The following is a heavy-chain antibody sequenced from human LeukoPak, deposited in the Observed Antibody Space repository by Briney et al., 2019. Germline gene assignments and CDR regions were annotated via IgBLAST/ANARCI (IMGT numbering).Heavy chain of an antibody. V-gene: IGHV1-18*01. Sequence: GASVKVSCKASGYTFTSYGISWVRQAPGQGLEWMGWISAYNGNTNYAQKLQGRVTMTTDTSTSTAYMELRSLRSDDTAVYYCATSAGDYRAGHYYYMGVWGKGTSVTVS. J-gene: IGHJ6*03. CDR2: ISAYNGNT. CDR1: GYTFTSYG. CDR3: ATSAGDYRAGHYYYMGV. D-gene: IGHD4-11*01.